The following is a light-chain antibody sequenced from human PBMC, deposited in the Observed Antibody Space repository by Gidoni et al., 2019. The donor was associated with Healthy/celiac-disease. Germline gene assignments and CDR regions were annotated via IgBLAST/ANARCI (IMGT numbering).Light chain of an antibody. V-gene: IGKV3-11*01. CDR3: QQRSNWPPFT. J-gene: IGKJ3*01. Sequence: EIVLTQSPATLSLSPGERATLSCRASQSVSSYLAWYQQKPGQAPRLLIYDASNRATGIPARFSGSGSGTDFTLTISSLEPEDFAVYYCQQRSNWPPFTFGPXIKVDIK. CDR2: DAS. CDR1: QSVSSY.